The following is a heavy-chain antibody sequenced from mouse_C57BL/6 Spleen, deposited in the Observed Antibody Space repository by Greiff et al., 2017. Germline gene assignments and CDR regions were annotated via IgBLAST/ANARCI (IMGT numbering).Heavy chain of an antibody. J-gene: IGHJ2*01. Sequence: VKLVESGAELARPGASVKLSCKASGYTFTSYGISWVKQRTGQGLEWIGEIYPRSGNTYYNEKFKGKATLTADKSSSTAYMELRSLTSEDSAVYFCARWSTRGYFDYWGQGTTLTVSS. CDR2: IYPRSGNT. CDR3: ARWSTRGYFDY. D-gene: IGHD2-14*01. V-gene: IGHV1-81*01. CDR1: GYTFTSYG.